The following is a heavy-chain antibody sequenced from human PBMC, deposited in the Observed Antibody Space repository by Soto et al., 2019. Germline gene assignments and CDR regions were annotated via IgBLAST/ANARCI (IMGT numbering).Heavy chain of an antibody. CDR3: VTGSGGLDY. D-gene: IGHD6-25*01. CDR2: INPSGGST. J-gene: IGHJ4*02. CDR1: GYTFNRYY. V-gene: IGHV1-46*02. Sequence: QVQLVQSGAEVKKPGASVKASCRASGYTFNRYYMHWVRQAPGQGLEWMGIINPSGGSTNYAQKFQARVTMTTDTSTSTVYMELSSLSSEDTAVYYCVTGSGGLDYWGQGTLVTVSS.